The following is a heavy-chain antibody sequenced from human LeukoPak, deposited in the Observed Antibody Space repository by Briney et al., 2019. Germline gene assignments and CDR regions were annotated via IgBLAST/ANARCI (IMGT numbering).Heavy chain of an antibody. J-gene: IGHJ3*01. D-gene: IGHD3-3*01. Sequence: SETLSLTCTVSGGSFTSNTYYWNWIRLPAGKGLEWIGRVYMSATTDYASVTPDYHPSLKGRVTISVDTSKNRLSLNLTSVTAADTAIYYCARGFFAVALDLWGQGTMVSVSS. CDR2: VYMSATTDYASVTP. CDR3: ARGFFAVALDL. CDR1: GGSFTSNTYY. V-gene: IGHV4-61*02.